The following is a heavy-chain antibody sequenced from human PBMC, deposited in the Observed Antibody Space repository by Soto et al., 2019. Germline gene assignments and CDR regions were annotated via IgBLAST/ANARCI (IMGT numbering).Heavy chain of an antibody. Sequence: QVQLVQPGAEVKKPGASVKFSCKASGYIFTNFYIHWVRQAPGQGLEWIGIINPNGGSTNYAQNFQGRVTMTTDTSTSTVYMDLSSLRSEDTAVYYCTRGLASGDYWGQATLITVSS. CDR2: INPNGGST. CDR1: GYIFTNFY. J-gene: IGHJ4*02. D-gene: IGHD6-6*01. CDR3: TRGLASGDY. V-gene: IGHV1-46*03.